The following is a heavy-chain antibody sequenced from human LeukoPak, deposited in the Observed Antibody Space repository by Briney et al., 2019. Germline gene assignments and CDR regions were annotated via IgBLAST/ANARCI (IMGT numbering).Heavy chain of an antibody. CDR3: ARGWRGYCSSTSCQPYNWFDP. CDR1: GGSFSGYY. D-gene: IGHD2-2*01. V-gene: IGHV4-34*01. CDR2: INHSGST. J-gene: IGHJ5*02. Sequence: SSETLSLTCAVYGGSFSGYYWSWIRQPPGKGLEWIGEINHSGSTNYNPSLKSRVTISVDTSKNQFSLKLSSVTAADTAAYSCARGWRGYCSSTSCQPYNWFDPWGQGTLVTVSS.